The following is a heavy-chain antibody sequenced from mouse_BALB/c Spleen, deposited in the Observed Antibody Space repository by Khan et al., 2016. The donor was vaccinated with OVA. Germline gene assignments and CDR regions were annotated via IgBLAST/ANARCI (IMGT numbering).Heavy chain of an antibody. V-gene: IGHV2-9*02. Sequence: QVQLKESGPGLVAPSQSLSITCTVSGFSLTSYGVHWVRQPPGKGLEGRGVIWAGGSTNYNSALMSRLSISKDNSKRQVFLKMNSPQTDDTAMYYCARLEDIWGQGTTLTVSS. CDR1: GFSLTSYG. CDR2: IWAGGST. D-gene: IGHD1-3*01. CDR3: ARLEDI. J-gene: IGHJ2*01.